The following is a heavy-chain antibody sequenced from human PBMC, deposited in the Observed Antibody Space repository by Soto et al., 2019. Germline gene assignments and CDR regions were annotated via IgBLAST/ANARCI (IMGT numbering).Heavy chain of an antibody. CDR1: GFTFSSYV. CDR3: AKVRGAHDLSLPD. V-gene: IGHV3-23*01. D-gene: IGHD3-3*01. J-gene: IGHJ4*02. CDR2: ISGSGGST. Sequence: EVQLLESGGGLVQPGGSLRLSCAASGFTFSSYVMSWVRQAPGKGLEWVSAISGSGGSTYYADSVKGRFTISRDNSKNTLYLQMNSLRAEDTAVYYCAKVRGAHDLSLPDWGQGTLVTVSS.